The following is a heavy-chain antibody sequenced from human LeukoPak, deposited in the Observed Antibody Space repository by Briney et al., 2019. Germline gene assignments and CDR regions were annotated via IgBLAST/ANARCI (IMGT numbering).Heavy chain of an antibody. D-gene: IGHD6-19*01. CDR3: ARRRGGSGWFYFDY. Sequence: PSETLSLTCTVSGGSISSYYWSWIRQPPGKGLEWIGYIYYSGSTNYNPSLKSRVTISVDTSKNQFSLKLSSVTAADTAVYYCARRRGGSGWFYFDYWGQGALVTVSS. J-gene: IGHJ4*02. V-gene: IGHV4-59*08. CDR2: IYYSGST. CDR1: GGSISSYY.